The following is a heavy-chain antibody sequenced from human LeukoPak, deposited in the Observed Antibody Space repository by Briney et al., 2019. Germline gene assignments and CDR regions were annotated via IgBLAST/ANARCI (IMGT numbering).Heavy chain of an antibody. CDR2: INAGNGNT. CDR1: GYTFTSYA. Sequence: ASVKVSCKASGYTFTSYAMHWVRQAPGQRLEWMGWINAGNGNTKYSQKFQGRVTFTRDTSASTAYMELSSLRSEDTAVYYCARLTYYYDSSGQNWFDPWGQGTLVTVSS. D-gene: IGHD3-22*01. V-gene: IGHV1-3*01. J-gene: IGHJ5*02. CDR3: ARLTYYYDSSGQNWFDP.